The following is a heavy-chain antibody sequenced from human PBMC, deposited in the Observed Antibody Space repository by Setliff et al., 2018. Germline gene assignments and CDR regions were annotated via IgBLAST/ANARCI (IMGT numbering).Heavy chain of an antibody. CDR2: ISTYTGKT. Sequence: ASVKVSCKASGYTFTTYGFSWVRQAPGQGLEWMGMISTYTGKTNYAQKFQGRVTITRDTSNSTDYMDLSRLTSDDTAVYYCAREVLSTVVAWDYWGQGTLVTVSS. J-gene: IGHJ4*02. V-gene: IGHV1-18*01. CDR1: GYTFTTYG. CDR3: AREVLSTVVAWDY. D-gene: IGHD4-17*01.